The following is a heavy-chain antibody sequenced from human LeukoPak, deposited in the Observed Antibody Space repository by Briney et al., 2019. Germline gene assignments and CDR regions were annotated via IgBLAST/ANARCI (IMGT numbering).Heavy chain of an antibody. J-gene: IGHJ3*02. D-gene: IGHD3-10*01. CDR1: GGSISSYY. CDR2: IYYSGST. Sequence: SETLSLTCTVSGGSISSYYWSWIRQPPGKGLEWIGYIYYSGSTNYNPSLKSRVTISVDTSKNQFSLKLSSVTAADTAVYYCARVRGIVHAFDIWGQGTMVTVSS. CDR3: ARVRGIVHAFDI. V-gene: IGHV4-59*01.